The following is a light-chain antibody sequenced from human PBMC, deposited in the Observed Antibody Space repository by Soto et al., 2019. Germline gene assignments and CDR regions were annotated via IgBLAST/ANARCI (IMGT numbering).Light chain of an antibody. CDR2: DAY. Sequence: DIQMTQSPSTLSASVGDRVTITCRASQSISSWLAWYQQKPGKAPKLMIYDAYSLESGVPSRFSGSGSGTGFTLTISSLQPDDFATYCCQQYISYSPYTFGQGTKLEIK. CDR3: QQYISYSPYT. J-gene: IGKJ2*01. V-gene: IGKV1-5*01. CDR1: QSISSW.